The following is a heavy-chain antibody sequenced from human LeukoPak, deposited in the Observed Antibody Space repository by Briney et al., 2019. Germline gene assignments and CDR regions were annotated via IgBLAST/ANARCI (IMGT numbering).Heavy chain of an antibody. CDR2: VHLNGAT. Sequence: SGTLSLTCAVSGGSILSTNWWSWVRQPPGKGLEWIGEVHLNGATNYNPSVEGRVTMSIDKSKNHLSLEVISVTAADTAMYYCARYYDRSGYWSTPHFDYWGQGTLVTVSS. V-gene: IGHV4-4*02. CDR3: ARYYDRSGYWSTPHFDY. D-gene: IGHD3-22*01. CDR1: GGSILSTNW. J-gene: IGHJ4*02.